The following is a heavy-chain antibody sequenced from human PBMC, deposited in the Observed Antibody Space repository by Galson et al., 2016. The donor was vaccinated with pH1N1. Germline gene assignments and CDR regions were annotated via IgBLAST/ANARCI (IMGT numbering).Heavy chain of an antibody. D-gene: IGHD2-21*02. CDR1: GFTFSSYE. V-gene: IGHV3-48*03. Sequence: SLRLSCAASGFTFSSYEMNWVRQAPGKGLEWVSYISSSGSTIYYADSVKGRFTISRDNAKNSLYRQMNSLRAEDTAVYYCARERGRHIVVVTAALFDYWGQGTLVTVSS. CDR3: ARERGRHIVVVTAALFDY. J-gene: IGHJ4*02. CDR2: ISSSGSTI.